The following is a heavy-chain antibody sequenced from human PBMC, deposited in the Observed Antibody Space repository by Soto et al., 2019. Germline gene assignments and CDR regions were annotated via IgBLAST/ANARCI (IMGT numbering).Heavy chain of an antibody. CDR1: GFTFRSYR. Sequence: LRLCCAASGFTFRSYRMHWVRQAPCKGLEWVAVIAYDGSNKYYADSVKGRFTISRDNSKNTLYLQMNSLRAEDTDVYYCAKAGGVLRSFEWLDYWGQGTLVTVYS. J-gene: IGHJ4*02. V-gene: IGHV3-30*18. CDR3: AKAGGVLRSFEWLDY. D-gene: IGHD3-3*01. CDR2: IAYDGSNK.